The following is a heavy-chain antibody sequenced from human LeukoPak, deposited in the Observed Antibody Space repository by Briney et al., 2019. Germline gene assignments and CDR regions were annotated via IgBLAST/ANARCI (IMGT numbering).Heavy chain of an antibody. CDR1: GGSISSGGYY. CDR2: IYHSGST. V-gene: IGHV4-30-2*03. CDR3: ARQDRQLRFPDFDY. D-gene: IGHD5-12*01. J-gene: IGHJ4*02. Sequence: SQTLSLTCTVSGGSISSGGYYWSWIRQPPGKGLEWIGYIYHSGSTYYNPSLKSRVTISVDTSKNQFSLKLSSVTAADTAVYYCARQDRQLRFPDFDYWGQGTLVTVSS.